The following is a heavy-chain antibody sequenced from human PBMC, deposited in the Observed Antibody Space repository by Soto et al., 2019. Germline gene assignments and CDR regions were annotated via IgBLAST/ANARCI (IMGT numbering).Heavy chain of an antibody. Sequence: SETLSLTCTVSGGSISSYYWSWIRQPPGKGLEWIGYIYYSGSTNYNPSLKSRVTISVDTSKNQFSLKLSSVTAADTAVYYCAGGTARGYSYGTNDYYGMDGWGQGTTVTVSS. J-gene: IGHJ6*02. V-gene: IGHV4-59*01. CDR2: IYYSGST. CDR1: GGSISSYY. D-gene: IGHD5-18*01. CDR3: AGGTARGYSYGTNDYYGMDG.